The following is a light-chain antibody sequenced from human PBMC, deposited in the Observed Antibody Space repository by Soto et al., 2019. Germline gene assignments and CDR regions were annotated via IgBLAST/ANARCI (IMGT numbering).Light chain of an antibody. CDR2: DGY. CDR1: QSVGTY. Sequence: EIVLTQSPATLSLSPGERATLSCRADQSVGTYLAWIQQRPGQAPRLLIYDGYRRATGVPDRFSGGWSGANFTLTIRSLQPEDFAIYYCQQRNNWPGTFGPGTRVDIK. J-gene: IGKJ3*01. CDR3: QQRNNWPGT. V-gene: IGKV3-11*01.